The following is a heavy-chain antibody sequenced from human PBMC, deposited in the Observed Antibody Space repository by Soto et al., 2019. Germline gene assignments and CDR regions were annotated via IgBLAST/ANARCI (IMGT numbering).Heavy chain of an antibody. Sequence: GASVKVSCKVSGYTLTELSMHWVRQAPGKGLEWMGGFDPEDGETIYAQKFQGRVTMTEDTSTDTAYMELSSLRSEDTAVYYCAKDLPHGDPIDYRGQGTLVTVSS. CDR3: AKDLPHGDPIDY. CDR2: FDPEDGET. J-gene: IGHJ4*02. CDR1: GYTLTELS. V-gene: IGHV1-24*01. D-gene: IGHD4-17*01.